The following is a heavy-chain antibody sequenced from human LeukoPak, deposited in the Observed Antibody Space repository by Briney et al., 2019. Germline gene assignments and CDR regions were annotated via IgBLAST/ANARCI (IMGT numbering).Heavy chain of an antibody. CDR3: AKPILRFTAGAFDI. Sequence: GGSLRLSCAASGFTVSSNYMSWVRQAPGKGLEWVSAISGSGGSTYYADSVKGRFTISRDNSKNTLYLQMNSLRAEDTAVYYCAKPILRFTAGAFDIWGQGTMVTVSS. CDR2: ISGSGGST. J-gene: IGHJ3*02. D-gene: IGHD3-3*01. CDR1: GFTVSSNY. V-gene: IGHV3-23*01.